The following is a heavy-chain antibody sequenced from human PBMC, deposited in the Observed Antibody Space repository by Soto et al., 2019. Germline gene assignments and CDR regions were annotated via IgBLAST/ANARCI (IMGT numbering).Heavy chain of an antibody. CDR2: IIPIFGTA. CDR1: EGTFSSFP. CDR3: AREGGLYYYDSSGSYDY. V-gene: IGHV1-69*13. D-gene: IGHD3-22*01. Sequence: SVNVSCKASEGTFSSFPISWVPQAPGQGLEWMGGIIPIFGTANYAQKFQGRVTITADESTSTAYMELSSLRSEDTAVYYCAREGGLYYYDSSGSYDYWGQGTLVTVSS. J-gene: IGHJ4*02.